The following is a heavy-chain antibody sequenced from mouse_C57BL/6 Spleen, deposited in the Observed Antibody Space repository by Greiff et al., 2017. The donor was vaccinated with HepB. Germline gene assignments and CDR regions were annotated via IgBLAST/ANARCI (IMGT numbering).Heavy chain of an antibody. CDR1: GYTFTSYW. V-gene: IGHV1-50*01. D-gene: IGHD1-1*01. CDR3: ARLYGSSNWYFDV. CDR2: IDPSDSYT. J-gene: IGHJ1*03. Sequence: VQLQQPGAELVKPGASVKLSCKASGYTFTSYWMQWVKQRPGQGLEWIGEIDPSDSYTNYNQKFKGKATLTVDTSSSTAYMQLSSLTSEDSAVYYCARLYGSSNWYFDVWGTGTTVTVSS.